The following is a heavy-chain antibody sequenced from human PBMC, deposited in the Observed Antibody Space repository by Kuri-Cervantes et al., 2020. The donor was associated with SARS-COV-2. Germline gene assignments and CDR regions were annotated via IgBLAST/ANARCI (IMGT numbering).Heavy chain of an antibody. CDR2: IKSKTDGGTT. CDR3: TTVESITIFGVASYFDY. J-gene: IGHJ4*02. V-gene: IGHV3-15*01. CDR1: GFTFSNAW. Sequence: LSLTGAASGFTFSNAWMSWVRQAPGKGLEWVGRIKSKTDGGTTDYAAPVKGRFTISRDDSKNTLYLQMNSLKTEDTAVYYCTTVESITIFGVASYFDYWGQGTLVTVSS. D-gene: IGHD3-3*01.